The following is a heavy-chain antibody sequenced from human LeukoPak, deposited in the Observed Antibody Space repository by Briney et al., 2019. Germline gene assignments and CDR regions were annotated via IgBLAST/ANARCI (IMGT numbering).Heavy chain of an antibody. V-gene: IGHV3-11*01. CDR3: ARDNFDSSGCIDH. D-gene: IGHD3-22*01. CDR1: GLTLSDYY. CDR2: ISRSGSTV. Sequence: GGSLRLSCAASGLTLSDYYMIWIRQAPGKGLEWVSYISRSGSTVHYVDSVKGRFTISRDNAKNSLFLQMNSLRAEDTAVYYCARDNFDSSGCIDHWGHGTLVTVSS. J-gene: IGHJ4*01.